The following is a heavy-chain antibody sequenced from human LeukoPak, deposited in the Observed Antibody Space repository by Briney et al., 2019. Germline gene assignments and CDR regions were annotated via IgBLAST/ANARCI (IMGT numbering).Heavy chain of an antibody. Sequence: PSETLSLTCTVSGGSISSGDCYWSWIRQHPGKGLEWIGYIYYSGSTYYNPSLKSRVTISVDTSKNQFSLKLSSVTAADTAVYYCARARDGPSWRSPWFDPWGQGTLVTVSS. V-gene: IGHV4-31*03. CDR1: GGSISSGDCY. D-gene: IGHD3-10*01. J-gene: IGHJ5*02. CDR2: IYYSGST. CDR3: ARARDGPSWRSPWFDP.